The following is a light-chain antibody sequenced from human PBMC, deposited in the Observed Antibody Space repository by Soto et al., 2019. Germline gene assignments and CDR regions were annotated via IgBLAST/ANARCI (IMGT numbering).Light chain of an antibody. Sequence: QSALTQPASVSGSPGQSITISCTGTSSDIGYYNYVSWYQQHPGKAPKVIIYEVSNRPSGVSDRFSGSKSGNTASLTISGLQAEDEGDYYYCSSHEDSSILMFGGGTKLTVL. CDR2: EVS. CDR3: SSHEDSSILM. V-gene: IGLV2-14*01. CDR1: SSDIGYYNY. J-gene: IGLJ3*02.